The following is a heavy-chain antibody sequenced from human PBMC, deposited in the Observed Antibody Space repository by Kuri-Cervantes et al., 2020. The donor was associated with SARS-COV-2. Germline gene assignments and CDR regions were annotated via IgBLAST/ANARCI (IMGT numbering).Heavy chain of an antibody. D-gene: IGHD3-3*01. CDR2: ISSSSSYI. V-gene: IGHV3-21*01. CDR3: ARVSVAETYYDFWSGYYYYGMDV. J-gene: IGHJ6*02. CDR1: GFTFSSYS. Sequence: GESLKISCAASGFTFSSYSMNWVRRAPGKGLEWVSSISSSSSYIYYADSVKGRFTISRDNAKNSLYLQMNSLRAEDTAVYYCARVSVAETYYDFWSGYYYYGMDVWGQGTTVTVSS.